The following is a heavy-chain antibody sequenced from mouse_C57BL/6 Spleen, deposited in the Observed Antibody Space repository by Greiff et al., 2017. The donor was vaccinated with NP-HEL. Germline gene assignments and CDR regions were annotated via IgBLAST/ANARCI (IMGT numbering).Heavy chain of an antibody. D-gene: IGHD1-1*01. CDR3: ARNYGSSPLSGYFDV. CDR1: GYSFTGYF. Sequence: EVQLQESGPELVKPGDSVKISCKASGYSFTGYFMNWVMQSHGKSLEWIGRINPYNGDTLYNQKFKGKATLTVDKSSSTAHMELRSPTSEDSAVYDCARNYGSSPLSGYFDVWGTGTTVTVPS. CDR2: INPYNGDT. V-gene: IGHV1-20*01. J-gene: IGHJ1*03.